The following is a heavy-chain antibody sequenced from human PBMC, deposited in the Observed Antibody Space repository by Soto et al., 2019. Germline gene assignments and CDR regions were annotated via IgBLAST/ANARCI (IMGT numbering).Heavy chain of an antibody. V-gene: IGHV3-23*01. J-gene: IGHJ5*02. CDR1: DFSFSTFA. Sequence: GGSLRLSCAASDFSFSTFAMHWVRQAPGKGLEWVSSVRDTGATTYYADSVKGRFTISRDNSRNTLFLQMNSLRVEDTALYFCAKGLAPSVRWIDPWGQGTMVTV. CDR3: AKGLAPSVRWIDP. CDR2: VRDTGATT.